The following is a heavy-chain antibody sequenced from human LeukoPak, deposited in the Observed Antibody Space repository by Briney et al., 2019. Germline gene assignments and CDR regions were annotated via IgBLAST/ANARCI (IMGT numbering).Heavy chain of an antibody. D-gene: IGHD1-26*01. J-gene: IGHJ6*02. CDR2: ISSSGSTI. V-gene: IGHV3-48*03. CDR3: ARVVIGAHGVDV. Sequence: HPGGSLRLSCAASGFTFSSYEMNWVRQAPGKGLEWVSYISSSGSTIYYADSVKGRFTISRDNAKNSLYLQMNSLRAEDTAVYYCARVVIGAHGVDVGAKGPRSPSP. CDR1: GFTFSSYE.